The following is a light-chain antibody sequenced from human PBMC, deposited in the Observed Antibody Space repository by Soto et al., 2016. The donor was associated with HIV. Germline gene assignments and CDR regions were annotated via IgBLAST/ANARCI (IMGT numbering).Light chain of an antibody. CDR1: QSISRY. J-gene: IGKJ2*01. V-gene: IGKV1-39*01. Sequence: DIQMTQSPSSLSASVGDRVTITCRASQSISRYLNWYQQKPGKAPKLLIYAASSSQSGVPSRFSGSGSGTDFTLTISSLQPEDFATYYCQQSYSTPPYTFGQGTKLEIK. CDR3: QQSYSTPPYT. CDR2: AAS.